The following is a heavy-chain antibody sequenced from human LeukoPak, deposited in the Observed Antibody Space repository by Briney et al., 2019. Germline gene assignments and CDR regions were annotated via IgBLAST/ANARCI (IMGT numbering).Heavy chain of an antibody. Sequence: GGSLRLSCAASGFTFSSYAMSWVRQAPGKGLEWVSAISGSGGSTYYADSVRGRFTISRDNSKNTLYLQMNSLRAEDTAVYYCARDRFDCSSTSCYSFFDYWGQGTLVTVSS. CDR2: ISGSGGST. D-gene: IGHD2-2*01. V-gene: IGHV3-23*01. CDR3: ARDRFDCSSTSCYSFFDY. J-gene: IGHJ4*02. CDR1: GFTFSSYA.